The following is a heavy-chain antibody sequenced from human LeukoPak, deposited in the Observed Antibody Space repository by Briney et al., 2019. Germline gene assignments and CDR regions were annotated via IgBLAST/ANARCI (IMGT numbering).Heavy chain of an antibody. J-gene: IGHJ6*03. V-gene: IGHV3-7*01. Sequence: GGSLRLSCAASGFTFSSYWMSWVRQAPGKGLEWVANIKQDGSEKYYVDSVKGRFTISRDNAKNSLYLQMNSLRAEDTAVYYCARVGYYGSGSYYRHYYYYYMDVWGKGTTATVSS. CDR1: GFTFSSYW. D-gene: IGHD3-10*01. CDR3: ARVGYYGSGSYYRHYYYYYMDV. CDR2: IKQDGSEK.